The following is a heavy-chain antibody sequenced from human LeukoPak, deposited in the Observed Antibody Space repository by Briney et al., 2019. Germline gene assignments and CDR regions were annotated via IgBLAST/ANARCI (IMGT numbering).Heavy chain of an antibody. CDR2: IYSGGST. CDR1: GFTVSSNY. CDR3: ARDSGKQWRPLGY. J-gene: IGHJ4*02. V-gene: IGHV3-53*01. D-gene: IGHD6-19*01. Sequence: GGSLRLSCAASGFTVSSNYMSWVRQAPGKGLEWVSVIYSGGSTYYADSVKGRFTISRDNSKDTLYLQMNSLRAEDTAVYYCARDSGKQWRPLGYWGQGTLVTVSS.